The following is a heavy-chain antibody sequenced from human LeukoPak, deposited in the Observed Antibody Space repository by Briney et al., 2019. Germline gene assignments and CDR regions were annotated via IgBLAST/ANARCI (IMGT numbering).Heavy chain of an antibody. CDR3: AREISYDFWSGANTIDY. J-gene: IGHJ4*02. CDR2: IYYSGST. CDR1: GGSLSSGGYY. Sequence: SETLSLTCTVSGGSLSSGGYYWSWIRQHPGKGLEWIGYIYYSGSTYYNPSLKSRVTISVDTSKNQFSLKLSSVTAADTAVYHCAREISYDFWSGANTIDYWGQGTLVTVSS. V-gene: IGHV4-31*03. D-gene: IGHD3-3*01.